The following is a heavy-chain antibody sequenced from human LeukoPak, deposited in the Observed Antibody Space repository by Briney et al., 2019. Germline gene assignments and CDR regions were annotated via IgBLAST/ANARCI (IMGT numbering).Heavy chain of an antibody. CDR2: ISWSSGSI. CDR3: AKDNFATTVTTSAFDI. CDR1: GFTFDDYA. V-gene: IGHV3-9*01. J-gene: IGHJ3*02. Sequence: GGSLRLSCAASGFTFDDYAMHWVRQAPGKGLEWVSGISWSSGSIGYADSVKGRFTISRDNAKNSLYLQMNSLRAEDTALYYCAKDNFATTVTTSAFDIWGQGTMVTVSS. D-gene: IGHD4-17*01.